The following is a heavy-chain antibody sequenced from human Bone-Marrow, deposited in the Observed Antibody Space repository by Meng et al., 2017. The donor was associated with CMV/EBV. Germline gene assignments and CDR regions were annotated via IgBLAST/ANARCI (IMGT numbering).Heavy chain of an antibody. V-gene: IGHV3-21*01. CDR3: AINIPGTPINY. J-gene: IGHJ4*02. D-gene: IGHD2-21*01. CDR1: GFTFSSYE. Sequence: GGSLRLSCAASGFTFSSYEMNWVRQAPGKGLEWVSSISSSTTYIYYADSVTGRFTISRDNAKNSLYLKMNSLRAEDTAVYYCAINIPGTPINYWGQGTLVTVSS. CDR2: ISSSTTYI.